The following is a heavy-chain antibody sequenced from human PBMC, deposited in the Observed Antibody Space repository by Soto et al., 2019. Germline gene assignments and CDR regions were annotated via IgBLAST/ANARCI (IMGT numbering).Heavy chain of an antibody. V-gene: IGHV3-11*04. Sequence: GGSLRLSCTASGFTFGDYAMGWFRQAPGKGLQWVSHMTSSGDKIYYADSVKGRFTISRDNAKNSFYLQMNSLRAEDTAVYYCARDELPYSFGSLPFFWGQGTLVNVS. CDR3: ARDELPYSFGSLPFF. D-gene: IGHD5-18*01. J-gene: IGHJ4*02. CDR1: GFTFGDYA. CDR2: MTSSGDKI.